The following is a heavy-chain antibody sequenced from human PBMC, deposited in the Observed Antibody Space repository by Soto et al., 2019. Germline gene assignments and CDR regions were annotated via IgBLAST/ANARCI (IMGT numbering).Heavy chain of an antibody. Sequence: SSETLSLPCTVSGGSVTSAEDYWGWIRQPPGKGLERIGSIYYSGSSYYNPSRKSRVTISVDTSKNQFSLRLSSVTAADTAVYYCARGAPRGIIHDFDSWGQGSLVTVSS. J-gene: IGHJ4*02. CDR3: ARGAPRGIIHDFDS. D-gene: IGHD3-10*01. V-gene: IGHV4-39*01. CDR2: IYYSGSS. CDR1: GGSVTSAEDY.